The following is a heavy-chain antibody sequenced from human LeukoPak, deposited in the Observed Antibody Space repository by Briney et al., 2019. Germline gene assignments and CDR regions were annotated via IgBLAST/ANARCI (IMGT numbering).Heavy chain of an antibody. CDR3: ARGGNYWPQWWFDP. Sequence: SETLSLTCTVSGGSISSGSYYWSWIRQPAGKELEWIGHIYTSGTSNYNPSLRSRVTISLDTSKNQFSLELNSVTPADTAVYYCARGGNYWPQWWFDPWGRGTLVSVSS. CDR2: IYTSGTS. V-gene: IGHV4-61*09. J-gene: IGHJ5*02. D-gene: IGHD1-26*01. CDR1: GGSISSGSYY.